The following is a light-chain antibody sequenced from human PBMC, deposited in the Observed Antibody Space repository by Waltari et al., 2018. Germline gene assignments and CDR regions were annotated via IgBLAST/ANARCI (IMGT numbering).Light chain of an antibody. CDR1: PQVASNY. V-gene: IGKV3-20*01. CDR2: VAS. CDR3: QHYGNSPQLT. Sequence: ENVLTQSPATLSLSPGDRVTLSCRASPQVASNYIAWYHQRPGQAPRLLIFVASSRATGIPDRFSGSGSGTDFSLTISRLEPEDFGIYYCQHYGNSPQLTFAGGTRLEIK. J-gene: IGKJ4*01.